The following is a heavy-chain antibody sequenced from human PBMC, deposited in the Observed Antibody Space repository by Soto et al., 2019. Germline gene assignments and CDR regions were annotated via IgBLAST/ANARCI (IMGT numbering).Heavy chain of an antibody. Sequence: QVQLQQWGAGLLKPSETLSLTCAVYGGSFSGYYWSWIRQPPGKGLEWIGEINHSGSTNHNPSLKSRVTISVHTSKNQFSLKLSSVTAADTAVYYCARGRWLRSSIDYWGQGTLVTVSS. CDR1: GGSFSGYY. CDR3: ARGRWLRSSIDY. V-gene: IGHV4-34*01. CDR2: INHSGST. D-gene: IGHD5-12*01. J-gene: IGHJ4*02.